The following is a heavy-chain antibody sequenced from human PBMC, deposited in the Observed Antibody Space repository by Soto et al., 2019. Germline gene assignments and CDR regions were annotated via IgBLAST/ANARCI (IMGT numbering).Heavy chain of an antibody. CDR1: GFTFSDYW. J-gene: IGHJ5*02. D-gene: IGHD2-21*01. Sequence: EVHLVESGGGLVQPGGSLRLSCAASGFTFSDYWMTWVRQAPGKGLEGVANMNPDGSEQYYLDSVKGRFTISRDNAKNSLYLQMNSLRGEDTAVYYGTRDLNHDCGPWGQGTQVIVSS. CDR2: MNPDGSEQ. V-gene: IGHV3-7*04. CDR3: TRDLNHDCGP.